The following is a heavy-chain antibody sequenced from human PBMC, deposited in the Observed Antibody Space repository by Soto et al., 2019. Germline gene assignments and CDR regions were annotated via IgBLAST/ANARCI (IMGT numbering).Heavy chain of an antibody. CDR3: ARSPSKYCSSTSCYRDDAFDI. D-gene: IGHD2-2*01. CDR2: IKQDGSEK. Sequence: LRLSCAASGFTFSSYWMSWVRQAPGKGLEWVANIKQDGSEKYYVDSVKGRFTISRDNAKNSLYLQMNSLRAEDTAVYYCARSPSKYCSSTSCYRDDAFDIWGQGTMVTVSS. V-gene: IGHV3-7*01. CDR1: GFTFSSYW. J-gene: IGHJ3*02.